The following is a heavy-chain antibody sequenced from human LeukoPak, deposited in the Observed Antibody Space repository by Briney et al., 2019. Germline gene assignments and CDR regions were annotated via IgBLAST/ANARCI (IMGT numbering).Heavy chain of an antibody. CDR1: GFTFSTYA. D-gene: IGHD1/OR15-1a*01. J-gene: IGHJ4*02. CDR3: AKGGLPGKTLWRFDH. CDR2: ISYDGRQN. V-gene: IGHV3-30*04. Sequence: PGGSLRLSCAASGFTFSTYAMNWVRQAPGKGLEWVAVISYDGRQNYYADSVKGRFTISRDNSKNTLYLQMNSLRTEDTAIYYCAKGGLPGKTLWRFDHWGQGTLVTVSS.